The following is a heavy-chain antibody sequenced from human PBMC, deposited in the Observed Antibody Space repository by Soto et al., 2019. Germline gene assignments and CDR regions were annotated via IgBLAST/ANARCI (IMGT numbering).Heavy chain of an antibody. CDR2: INHSGST. CDR1: GGSFSGYY. CDR3: ARRPFWRWLQWGDRDFDP. D-gene: IGHD5-12*01. V-gene: IGHV4-34*01. J-gene: IGHJ5*02. Sequence: SETLSLTCAVYGGSFSGYYWSWIRQPPGKGLEWIGEINHSGSTNYNPSLKSRVTISVDTSKNQFSLKLSSVTAADTAVYYCARRPFWRWLQWGDRDFDPWGQGTLVTVSS.